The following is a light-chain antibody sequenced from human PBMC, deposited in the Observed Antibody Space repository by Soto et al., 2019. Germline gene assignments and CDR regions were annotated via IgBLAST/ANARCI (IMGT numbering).Light chain of an antibody. J-gene: IGKJ4*01. Sequence: DIQMTQSPSSLSASVGDRVTITCRASQDISNYLNWYQQKPGKAPKLLIYDASNLETGVPSRFSGSGSGTDFTFTISSLQPEDIATCYCQQYDNLPPLTFGGGTKVEIK. V-gene: IGKV1-33*01. CDR3: QQYDNLPPLT. CDR2: DAS. CDR1: QDISNY.